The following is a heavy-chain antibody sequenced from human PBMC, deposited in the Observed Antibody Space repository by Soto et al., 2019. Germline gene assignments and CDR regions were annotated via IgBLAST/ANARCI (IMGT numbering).Heavy chain of an antibody. CDR3: ARLLRGRDGDNYFDY. CDR2: IYPDDSDT. V-gene: IGHV5-51*03. J-gene: IGHJ4*02. D-gene: IGHD4-17*01. Sequence: EVQLVQSGAEVKKPEESLKISCEGSGYSFGKDWMGWVRQMPGKGLGWMGIIYPDDSDTGYSPSFQGQVTISADKSINTAYLQWSSLKASDTAMYYCARLLRGRDGDNYFDYWGQGTLVTVSS. CDR1: GYSFGKDW.